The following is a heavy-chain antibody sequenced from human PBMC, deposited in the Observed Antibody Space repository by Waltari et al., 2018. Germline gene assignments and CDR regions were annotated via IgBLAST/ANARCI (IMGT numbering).Heavy chain of an antibody. CDR1: ASSISSGPS. Sequence: QVQVQESGPGLVKPSETLSLTCAVSASSISSGPSWAWIRPPPGKGLEWIGTIYYPVATYYNPSLKSRVTISVDASKNQFSLKVTSVTAADTAVYYCARFPSNEEMWGGWFDPWGQGTLVTVPS. CDR2: IYYPVAT. V-gene: IGHV4-38-2*01. J-gene: IGHJ5*02. CDR3: ARFPSNEEMWGGWFDP. D-gene: IGHD1-26*01.